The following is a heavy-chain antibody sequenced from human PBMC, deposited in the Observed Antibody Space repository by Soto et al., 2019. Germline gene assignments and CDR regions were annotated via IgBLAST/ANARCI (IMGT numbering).Heavy chain of an antibody. V-gene: IGHV5-10-1*01. CDR1: GYSFTSYW. D-gene: IGHD5-18*01. Sequence: GESLKISCKGSGYSFTSYWISWVRQMPGKGLEWMGRIDPSDSYTNDSPSFQGHVTISADKSISTAYLQWSSLKASDTAMYYCARQVDTAMGTRNGMDVWGQGTTVTVSS. CDR2: IDPSDSYT. CDR3: ARQVDTAMGTRNGMDV. J-gene: IGHJ6*02.